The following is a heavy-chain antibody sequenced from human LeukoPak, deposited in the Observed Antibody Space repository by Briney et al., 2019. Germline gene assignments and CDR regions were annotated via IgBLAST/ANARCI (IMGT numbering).Heavy chain of an antibody. D-gene: IGHD3-10*01. CDR1: GYTFTSYY. Sequence: ASVKVSCKASGYTFTSYYMHWVRQAPGQGLEWMGIINPSGGRTNYAPKFQGRVTMTRETATSTVYMELSSLRSEDTAVYYCVRDGEVIIKPAASFPHDAFDIWGQGTMVIVSS. V-gene: IGHV1-46*01. CDR2: INPSGGRT. CDR3: VRDGEVIIKPAASFPHDAFDI. J-gene: IGHJ3*02.